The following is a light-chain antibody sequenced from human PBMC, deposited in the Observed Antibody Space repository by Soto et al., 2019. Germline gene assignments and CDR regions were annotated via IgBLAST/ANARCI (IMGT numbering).Light chain of an antibody. CDR3: SSYTSSSTLYV. Sequence: QSALTQPASVSGSPGQLITISCTGTSSDVGGYNYVSWYKQHPGKAPKLMIYEVTNRPSGVSNRFSGSKSGNTASLTISGLQAEDEADYYCSSYTSSSTLYVFGTGTKVTVL. CDR1: SSDVGGYNY. CDR2: EVT. V-gene: IGLV2-14*01. J-gene: IGLJ1*01.